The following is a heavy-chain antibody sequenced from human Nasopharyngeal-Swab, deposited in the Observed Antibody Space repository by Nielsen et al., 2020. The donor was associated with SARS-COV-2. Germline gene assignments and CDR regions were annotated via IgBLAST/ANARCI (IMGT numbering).Heavy chain of an antibody. CDR3: AKLALQQRVQVDYYGMDV. V-gene: IGHV3-23*01. CDR1: GFTFSSYA. Sequence: AGSLTLSCAASGFTFSSYAMSWVRQAPGKGLEWVSAISGSGGSTYYADSGKGRFTISRDNSKNTLYLPMNSLRAEDTAVYYCAKLALQQRVQVDYYGMDVWGQGTTVTVPS. D-gene: IGHD6-13*01. CDR2: ISGSGGST. J-gene: IGHJ6*02.